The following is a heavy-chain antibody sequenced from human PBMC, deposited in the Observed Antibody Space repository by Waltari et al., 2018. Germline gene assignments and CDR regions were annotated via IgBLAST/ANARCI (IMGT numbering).Heavy chain of an antibody. CDR1: GFTFSSNW. J-gene: IGHJ4*02. D-gene: IGHD7-27*01. CDR3: ARDFNWGWDF. Sequence: EVQLVDSGGGLVQPGGSLRLSCAASGFTFSSNWMSWVRQAPGRGLEWVANKKPDGSQQVYVDSVRGRFSISRDNAKNSLYLQLNSLRAEDTAIYYCARDFNWGWDFWGQGTLVTVSS. CDR2: KKPDGSQQ. V-gene: IGHV3-7*03.